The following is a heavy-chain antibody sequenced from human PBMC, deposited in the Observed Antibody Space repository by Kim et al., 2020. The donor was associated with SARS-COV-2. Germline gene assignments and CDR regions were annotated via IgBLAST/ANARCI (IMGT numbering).Heavy chain of an antibody. CDR3: ARHSRIVVVPAAILA. J-gene: IGHJ4*02. V-gene: IGHV4-39*01. D-gene: IGHD2-2*01. CDR2: IYYSGST. CDR1: GGSISSGDYY. Sequence: SETLSLTCTVSGGSISSGDYYWSWIRQPPGKGLEWIGSIYYSGSTYYNPSLKSRVTISVDTSKNQFSLKLSSVTAADTAVYYCARHSRIVVVPAAILAWGQGTLVTVSS.